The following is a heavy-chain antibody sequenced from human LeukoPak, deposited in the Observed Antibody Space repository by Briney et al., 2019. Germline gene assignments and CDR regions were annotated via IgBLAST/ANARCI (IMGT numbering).Heavy chain of an antibody. Sequence: PGGSLRLSCAASGFTFDDYAMHWVRQAPGKGLEWVSGISWNSGSIGYADSVKDRFTISRDNAKNSLYLQMNSLRAEDTAVYYCARVTYSGSFDYWGQGTLVTVSS. CDR3: ARVTYSGSFDY. V-gene: IGHV3-9*01. J-gene: IGHJ4*02. D-gene: IGHD1-26*01. CDR1: GFTFDDYA. CDR2: ISWNSGSI.